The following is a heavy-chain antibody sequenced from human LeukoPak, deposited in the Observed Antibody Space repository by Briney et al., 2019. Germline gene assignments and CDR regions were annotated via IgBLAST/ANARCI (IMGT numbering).Heavy chain of an antibody. Sequence: SETLSLTCTVSGGSISSSSYYWGWIRQPPGKGLKWIGSIYYSGSTYYNPSLKSRVTISVDTSKNQFSLKLSSVTAADTAVYYCARQWGITIFGVVKPTGWFDPWGQGTLVTISS. CDR2: IYYSGST. D-gene: IGHD3-3*01. V-gene: IGHV4-39*01. J-gene: IGHJ5*02. CDR3: ARQWGITIFGVVKPTGWFDP. CDR1: GGSISSSSYY.